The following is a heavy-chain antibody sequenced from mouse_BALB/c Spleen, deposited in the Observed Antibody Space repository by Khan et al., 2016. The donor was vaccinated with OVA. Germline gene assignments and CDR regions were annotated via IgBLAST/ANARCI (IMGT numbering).Heavy chain of an antibody. D-gene: IGHD2-10*01. CDR1: GFSLTDYG. V-gene: IGHV2-6-1*01. J-gene: IGHJ4*01. Sequence: VQLQESGPGLVAPSQSLSITCTISGFSLTDYGVHWVRQPPGKGLEWLVVIWSDGSTTYNSALKSRLSIIKDNSTCQTFLKMNSIQTDDTAMYYCARQPYYHYYIMDYWGQGTSVTVSS. CDR2: IWSDGST. CDR3: ARQPYYHYYIMDY.